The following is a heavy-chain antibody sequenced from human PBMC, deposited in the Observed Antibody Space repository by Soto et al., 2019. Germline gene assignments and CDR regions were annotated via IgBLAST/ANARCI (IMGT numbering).Heavy chain of an antibody. CDR3: ATANSTSPFKY. Sequence: SVKGSVNASGFTFADSAVQWVRQARGQILECIWRIIVDSGNTKSAENFTERVSMSWDMSTSTSLMELRSLSSDDTAVYYCATANSTSPFKYWGLGTLVNVSS. CDR1: GFTFADSA. J-gene: IGHJ4*01. V-gene: IGHV1-58*01. D-gene: IGHD2-2*01. CDR2: IIVDSGNT.